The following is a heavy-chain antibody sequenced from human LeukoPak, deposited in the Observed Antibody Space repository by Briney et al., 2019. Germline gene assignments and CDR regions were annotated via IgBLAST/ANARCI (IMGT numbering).Heavy chain of an antibody. V-gene: IGHV3-53*01. CDR2: IYSGGST. CDR3: ARGYSSGWYGCPFDY. D-gene: IGHD6-19*01. J-gene: IGHJ4*01. Sequence: GGSLRLSCAASGFTVSSNYMSWVRQAPGKGLEWVSVIYSGGSTYYADSVKGRFTISRDNSKNTLYLQMNSLRAEDTAVYYCARGYSSGWYGCPFDYWGHGTVVSVSS. CDR1: GFTVSSNY.